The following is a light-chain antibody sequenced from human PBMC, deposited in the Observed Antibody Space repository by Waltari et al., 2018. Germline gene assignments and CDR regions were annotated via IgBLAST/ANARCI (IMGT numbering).Light chain of an antibody. V-gene: IGKV3-11*01. CDR2: DVS. Sequence: EIVLTQSPATLSLSPGERATLSCRASQSVDSQLAWYQQKPGQAPRLLIHDVSNRATGIPPRFSGSGFGTDFRLTIGSLEPEDSAVYYCQQRYAWPITVGGGTKVEI. CDR3: QQRYAWPIT. CDR1: QSVDSQ. J-gene: IGKJ4*01.